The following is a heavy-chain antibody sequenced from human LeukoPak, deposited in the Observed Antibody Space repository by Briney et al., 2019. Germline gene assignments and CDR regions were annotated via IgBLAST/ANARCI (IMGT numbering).Heavy chain of an antibody. D-gene: IGHD3-10*01. V-gene: IGHV4-34*01. J-gene: IGHJ4*02. CDR3: ASRPPVAGLWFGEFSPS. CDR2: INHSGST. Sequence: SETLSLTCAVYGGSFSGYYWSWIRQPPGKGLEWIGEINHSGSTNYNPSLKSRVTISVDTSKNQFSLKLSSVTAADTAVYYCASRPPVAGLWFGEFSPSWGQGTLVTVSS. CDR1: GGSFSGYY.